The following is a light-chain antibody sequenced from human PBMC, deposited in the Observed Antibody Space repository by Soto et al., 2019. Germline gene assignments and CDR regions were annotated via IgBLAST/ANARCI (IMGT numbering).Light chain of an antibody. CDR3: AVWDDSLNGLV. CDR2: SSN. Sequence: QSVLTQPPSASGTPGQRVTISCSGSSSNIGSNTVNWYQQLPGTAPKLLIYSSNQRPSGVPDRFSGSKSGTSASLAISGLQFEDEAEYYCAVWDDSLNGLVFGGGTKLTVL. V-gene: IGLV1-44*01. J-gene: IGLJ2*01. CDR1: SSNIGSNT.